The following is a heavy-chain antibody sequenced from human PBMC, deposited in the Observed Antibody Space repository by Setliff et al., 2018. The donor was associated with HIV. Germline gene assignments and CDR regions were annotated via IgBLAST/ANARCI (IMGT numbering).Heavy chain of an antibody. J-gene: IGHJ3*01. CDR2: VYPGDSDT. V-gene: IGHV5-51*01. CDR1: GYSFNIYW. CDR3: ARLSRHYSDSTAYHDAFDV. D-gene: IGHD3-22*01. Sequence: GESLKISCKGSGYSFNIYWIGWVRQMPGKGLEWMGIVYPGDSDTIYSPSFQGQVTISVDKSITTAYLQWSSLKASDTAMYYCARLSRHYSDSTAYHDAFDVWGQGTKVTVSS.